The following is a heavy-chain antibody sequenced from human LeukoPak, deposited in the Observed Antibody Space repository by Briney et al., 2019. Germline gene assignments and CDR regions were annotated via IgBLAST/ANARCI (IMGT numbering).Heavy chain of an antibody. CDR3: ARYYTAAFDI. J-gene: IGHJ3*02. CDR2: IYYSGST. V-gene: IGHV4-59*08. CDR1: GGSISSYY. Sequence: PSETLSLTCTVSGGSISSYYWSWIRQPPGKGLEWIGYIYYSGSTNYNPSLKSRVTISVDTSKNQFSLKLSSVTAADTAVYYCARYYTAAFDIWGQGTMVTVSS. D-gene: IGHD2-2*02.